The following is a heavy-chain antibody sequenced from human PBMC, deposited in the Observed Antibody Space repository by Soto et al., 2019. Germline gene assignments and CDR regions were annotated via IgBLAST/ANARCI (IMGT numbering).Heavy chain of an antibody. J-gene: IGHJ6*02. CDR1: GDSTSSSNW. D-gene: IGHD3-10*01. CDR3: ARHSDPLYYGSGSYYSDYYYYGMDV. Sequence: SETLSLPCTVSGDSTSSSNWWNWVRQPPGKGLEWIGEANHSGRTNYNPSLKSRVTISVDRSQNLFSLNLASVTAADTAVYYCARHSDPLYYGSGSYYSDYYYYGMDVWGQGPTVT. CDR2: ANHSGRT. V-gene: IGHV4-4*02.